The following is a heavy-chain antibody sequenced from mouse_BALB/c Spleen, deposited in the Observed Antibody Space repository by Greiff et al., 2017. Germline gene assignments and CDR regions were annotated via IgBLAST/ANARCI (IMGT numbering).Heavy chain of an antibody. CDR3: ARGYDYLDY. CDR2: IYPGDGDT. V-gene: IGHV1-82*01. Sequence: QVQLQQSGPELVKPGASVKISCKASGYAFSSSWMNWVKQRPGQGLEWIGRIYPGDGDTNYNGKFKGKATLTADKSSSTAYMQLSSLTSVDSAVYFCARGYDYLDYWGQGTTLTVSS. CDR1: GYAFSSSW. J-gene: IGHJ2*01. D-gene: IGHD2-2*01.